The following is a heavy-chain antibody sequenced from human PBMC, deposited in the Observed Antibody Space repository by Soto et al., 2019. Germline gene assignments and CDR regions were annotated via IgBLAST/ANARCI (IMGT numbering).Heavy chain of an antibody. V-gene: IGHV3-30*18. CDR3: AKSAPDPACSGGGCLRTFDY. CDR1: GFTFSSYV. J-gene: IGHJ4*02. CDR2: ISSDGRSI. D-gene: IGHD2-8*02. Sequence: QVQLVESGGGVVQPGGSLRLSCAASGFTFSSYVMHWVRQAPGKGLEWVAGISSDGRSIFYAGSVEGRFTISRYNSKKTLSLQMTYLRTEDTSVYPCAKSAPDPACSGGGCLRTFDYWGQGTLVTVSS.